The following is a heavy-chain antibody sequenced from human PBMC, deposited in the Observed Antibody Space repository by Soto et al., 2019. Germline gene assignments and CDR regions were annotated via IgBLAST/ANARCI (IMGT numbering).Heavy chain of an antibody. J-gene: IGHJ4*02. Sequence: EVQLVESGGGLVQPGGSLRLSCAASGFIFSGYWMHWVRQAPGKGLVWVSRINSDGSTTSYADSVKGRFTISRDNAKNTMYLQMNCQRTEDTAVYYCARLLGCSGSFIDYWGRGTLVTVSS. CDR3: ARLLGCSGSFIDY. V-gene: IGHV3-74*01. D-gene: IGHD3-10*02. CDR2: INSDGSTT. CDR1: GFIFSGYW.